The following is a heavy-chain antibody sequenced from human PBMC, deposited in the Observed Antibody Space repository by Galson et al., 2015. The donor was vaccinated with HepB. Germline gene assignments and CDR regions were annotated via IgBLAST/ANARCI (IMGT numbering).Heavy chain of an antibody. CDR2: INSDGSST. CDR1: GFTFSSYW. Sequence: SLRLSCAASGFTFSSYWMHWVRQAPGKGLVWVSRINSDGSSTSYADSVKGRFTISRDNAKNTLYLQMNSLRAEDTAVYYCARDETYYYDSSGYGVYYYYGMDVWGQGTTVTVSS. V-gene: IGHV3-74*01. D-gene: IGHD3-22*01. J-gene: IGHJ6*02. CDR3: ARDETYYYDSSGYGVYYYYGMDV.